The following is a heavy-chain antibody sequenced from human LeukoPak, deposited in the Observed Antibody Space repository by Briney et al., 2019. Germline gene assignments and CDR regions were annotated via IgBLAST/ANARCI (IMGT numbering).Heavy chain of an antibody. V-gene: IGHV1-46*01. CDR3: ARGLGSGSYYGS. D-gene: IGHD3-10*01. Sequence: ASVKVSCKASGYTFTSYYMHWVRQAPGQGLEWMGIIDPSGGTTSYAQKFQGRVTMTRDTSTSTVYMELSSLGSEDTAVYYCARGLGSGSYYGSWGQGTLVTVSS. CDR2: IDPSGGTT. J-gene: IGHJ5*02. CDR1: GYTFTSYY.